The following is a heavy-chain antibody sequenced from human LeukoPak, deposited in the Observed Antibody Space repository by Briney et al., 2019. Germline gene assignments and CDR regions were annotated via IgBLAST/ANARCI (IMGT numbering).Heavy chain of an antibody. Sequence: GGSLRLSCAASGFTFSSYSMNWVRPAPGKGVEWGSSICSSSSYIYYAESVKGRFTISRDNAKNSLYLQMNSLRAEDTAVYYCARALPSPLYSGSYADAFDIWGQGKMVSVSS. D-gene: IGHD1-26*01. J-gene: IGHJ3*02. CDR2: ICSSSSYI. CDR3: ARALPSPLYSGSYADAFDI. CDR1: GFTFSSYS. V-gene: IGHV3-21*01.